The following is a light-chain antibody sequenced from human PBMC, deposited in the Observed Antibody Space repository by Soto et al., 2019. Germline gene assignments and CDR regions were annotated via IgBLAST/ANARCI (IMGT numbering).Light chain of an antibody. CDR1: SNDVGGYNF. Sequence: QSVLTQPRSVSGSPGQSVTISCTGTSNDVGGYNFVSWYQQHPGKVPKLFIYDVSRRPSGVPDRFSGSKSGNTASLTISGLQAEDEAGYYCSSYAGSYTLVFGGGTQLTVL. CDR2: DVS. J-gene: IGLJ2*01. V-gene: IGLV2-11*01. CDR3: SSYAGSYTLV.